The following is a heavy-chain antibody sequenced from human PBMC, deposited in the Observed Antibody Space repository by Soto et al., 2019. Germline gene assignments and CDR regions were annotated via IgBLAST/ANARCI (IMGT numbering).Heavy chain of an antibody. D-gene: IGHD2-15*01. CDR1: VYTFTGYY. CDR3: ALIYCSGGSCYSEGVESSYYGMDV. Sequence: ASVKVSCKASVYTFTGYYMHWVRQAPGQGLEWMGWINPNSGGTNYAQKFQGWVTMTRDTSISTAYMELSRLRSDDTAVYYCALIYCSGGSCYSEGVESSYYGMDVWGQGTTVTVS. CDR2: INPNSGGT. V-gene: IGHV1-2*04. J-gene: IGHJ6*02.